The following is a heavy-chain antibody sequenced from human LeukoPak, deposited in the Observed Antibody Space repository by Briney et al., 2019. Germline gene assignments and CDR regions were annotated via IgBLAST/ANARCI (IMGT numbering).Heavy chain of an antibody. CDR2: ISSNGGST. CDR3: AKVGRGQLVFTFDI. CDR1: GFTFSRYA. V-gene: IGHV3-64*04. J-gene: IGHJ3*02. D-gene: IGHD6-6*01. Sequence: PGGSLRLSCSASGFTFSRYAMHWVRQAPGKGLEYVSAISSNGGSTYYADSVKGRFTISRDNAKNSLYLQMNSLRAEDTAVYYCAKVGRGQLVFTFDIWGQGTMVTVSS.